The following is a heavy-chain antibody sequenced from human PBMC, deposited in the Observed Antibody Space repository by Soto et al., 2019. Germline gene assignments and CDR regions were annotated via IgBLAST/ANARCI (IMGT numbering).Heavy chain of an antibody. Sequence: PGGSLRLSCAASGFTFSSYAMSWVRQAPGKGLEWVSAISGSGGSTYYADSVKGRFTISRDNSKNTLYLQMNSLRAEDTAVYYCANDPKQQLVLDYFDYWGKGTLVPVSS. CDR1: GFTFSSYA. D-gene: IGHD6-13*01. J-gene: IGHJ4*02. V-gene: IGHV3-23*01. CDR2: ISGSGGST. CDR3: ANDPKQQLVLDYFDY.